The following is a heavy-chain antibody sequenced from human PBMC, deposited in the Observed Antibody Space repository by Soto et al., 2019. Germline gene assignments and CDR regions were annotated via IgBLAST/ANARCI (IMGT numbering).Heavy chain of an antibody. J-gene: IGHJ4*02. CDR2: ISSSRSSYI. CDR3: ARDCSSSGVELRNQLFDYFDY. CDR1: GFTFSSYS. Sequence: EVHLVESGGGLVKPGGSLRLSCAASGFTFSSYSMSWVRQAPGKGLEWVSSISSSRSSYIYYADSVKGRFTISRDNAKNSLFLQMSRLRAEDTAVYYCARDCSSSGVELRNQLFDYFDYWGQGTLVTVSS. V-gene: IGHV3-21*01. D-gene: IGHD1-7*01.